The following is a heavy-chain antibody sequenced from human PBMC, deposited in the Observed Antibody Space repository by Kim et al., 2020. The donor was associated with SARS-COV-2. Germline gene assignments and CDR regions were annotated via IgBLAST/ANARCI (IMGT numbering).Heavy chain of an antibody. CDR3: ARGPPYGELSPFDY. J-gene: IGHJ4*02. CDR2: ISSSGSTI. D-gene: IGHD3-10*01. CDR1: GFTFSDYY. V-gene: IGHV3-11*01. Sequence: GGSLRLSCAASGFTFSDYYMSWIRQATGKGLEWVSYISSSGSTIYYADSVKGRFTISRDNAKNSLYLQMNSLRAEDTAVYYCARGPPYGELSPFDYWGQGTLVTVSS.